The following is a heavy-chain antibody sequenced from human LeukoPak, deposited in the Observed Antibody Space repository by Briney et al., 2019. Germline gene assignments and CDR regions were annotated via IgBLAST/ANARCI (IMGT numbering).Heavy chain of an antibody. CDR3: ARDYDILTGYTDWFDP. V-gene: IGHV4-39*07. J-gene: IGHJ5*02. Sequence: SETLSLTCTVSGGSISSTSYYWGWIRLPPGKGLEWIGSIYYSGSTYYNPSLKSRVTISLDTSKNQFSLKLSSVTAADTAVYYCARDYDILTGYTDWFDPWGQGTLVIVSS. CDR1: GGSISSTSYY. CDR2: IYYSGST. D-gene: IGHD3-9*01.